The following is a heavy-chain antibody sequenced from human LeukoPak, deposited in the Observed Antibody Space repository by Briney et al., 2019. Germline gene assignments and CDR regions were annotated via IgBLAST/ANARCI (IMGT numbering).Heavy chain of an antibody. V-gene: IGHV1-8*03. J-gene: IGHJ4*02. CDR2: MNPNSGNT. CDR1: GYTFTSYD. D-gene: IGHD5-18*01. CDR3: ATDSPGYSYGLPGY. Sequence: ASVKVSCKASGYTFTSYDINWVRQATGQGLEWMGWMNPNSGNTGYAQKFQGRVTITRNTSISTAYMELSSLRSEDTAVYYCATDSPGYSYGLPGYWGQGTLVTVSS.